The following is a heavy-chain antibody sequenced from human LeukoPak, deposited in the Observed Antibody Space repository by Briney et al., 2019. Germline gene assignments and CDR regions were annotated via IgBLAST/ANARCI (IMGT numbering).Heavy chain of an antibody. Sequence: TASETLSLTCAVYGGSLSGYYWIWIRQPPGKGLEWIGEIKESEKTNYNPSLKSRVTISIDTSKNQFSLKLSSVTAADTAVYYCAREDLRNVHNPLGYWGQGTLVTVSS. CDR2: IKESEKT. CDR1: GGSLSGYY. V-gene: IGHV4-34*01. D-gene: IGHD5-24*01. J-gene: IGHJ4*02. CDR3: AREDLRNVHNPLGY.